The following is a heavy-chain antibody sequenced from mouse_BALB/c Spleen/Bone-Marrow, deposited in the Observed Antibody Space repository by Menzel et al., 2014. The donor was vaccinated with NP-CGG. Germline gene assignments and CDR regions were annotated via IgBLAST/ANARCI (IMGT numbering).Heavy chain of an antibody. J-gene: IGHJ4*01. CDR1: GYTFSNYW. CDR3: ASRGEYSYDRDY. D-gene: IGHD5-2*01. V-gene: IGHV1-80*01. Sequence: QVTLKVCGAELVRPGSSVKISCNASGYTFSNYWMNWMKQRPGQGLVWIGQIYPGDGDTNYIGKFTGKATLTADKSSSTAYVQLSSLTSEDSAVYVCASRGEYSYDRDYWGQGTPVTVSS. CDR2: IYPGDGDT.